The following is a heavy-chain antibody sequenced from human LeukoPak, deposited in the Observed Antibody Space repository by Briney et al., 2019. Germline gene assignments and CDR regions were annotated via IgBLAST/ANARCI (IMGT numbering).Heavy chain of an antibody. CDR1: GLTFSSYA. CDR3: AKDPTRDYYDSSGYYFFDY. CDR2: ISGSGGST. V-gene: IGHV3-23*01. D-gene: IGHD3-22*01. Sequence: GGSLRLSCAASGLTFSSYAMGWVRQAPGKGLEWVSAISGSGGSTYYADSVKGRFTISRDNSKNTLYLQMNSLRAEDTAVYYCAKDPTRDYYDSSGYYFFDYWGQGTLVTVSS. J-gene: IGHJ4*02.